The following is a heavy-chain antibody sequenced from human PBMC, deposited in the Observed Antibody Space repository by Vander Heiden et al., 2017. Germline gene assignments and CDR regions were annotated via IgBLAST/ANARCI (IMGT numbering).Heavy chain of an antibody. CDR2: IKRMIEGGTT. Sequence: EAQLVESGGGLITPGGSLRLSCAASGFSFTNARMNWVRQAPGKGLEWVARIKRMIEGGTTEYAAPVKGRFTISRDDSKSTLYLKMDSLQIEDTAVDYGVPGHYSSTWSQGTKVTVYS. CDR1: GFSFTNAR. J-gene: IGHJ4*02. V-gene: IGHV3-15*07. CDR3: VPGHYSST. D-gene: IGHD6-13*01.